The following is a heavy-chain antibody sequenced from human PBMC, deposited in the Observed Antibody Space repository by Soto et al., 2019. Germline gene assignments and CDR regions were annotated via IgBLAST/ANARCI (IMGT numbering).Heavy chain of an antibody. CDR3: ARDRSGSYFDY. CDR1: GFTFSSYS. D-gene: IGHD1-26*01. CDR2: ISSSSSYI. J-gene: IGHJ4*02. V-gene: IGHV3-21*01. Sequence: EVQLVESGGGLVKPGGSLRLSCAASGFTFSSYSMNWVRQAPGKGLEWVSSISSSSSYIYYADSVKGRFTISRDNAKNSLYLQMNSMRAEDTAVYYCARDRSGSYFDYWGQGTLVTVSS.